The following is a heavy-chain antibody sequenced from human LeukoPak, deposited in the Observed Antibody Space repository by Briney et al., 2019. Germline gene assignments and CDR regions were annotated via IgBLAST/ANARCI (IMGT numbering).Heavy chain of an antibody. CDR3: ARDLYCSSTSCPDYGMDV. V-gene: IGHV3-21*01. CDR1: GFTFSSYS. D-gene: IGHD2-2*01. Sequence: GGSLRLSCAASGFTFSSYSMNWVRQAPGKGLEWVSSISSSSSYIYYADSVKGRFTISRDNAKNSLYLQMNGLRAEDTAVYYCARDLYCSSTSCPDYGMDVWGKGTTVTVSS. CDR2: ISSSSSYI. J-gene: IGHJ6*04.